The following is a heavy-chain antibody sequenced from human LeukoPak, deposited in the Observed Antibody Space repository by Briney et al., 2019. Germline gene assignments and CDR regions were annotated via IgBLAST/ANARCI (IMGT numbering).Heavy chain of an antibody. D-gene: IGHD3-3*01. Sequence: SGTLSRTCTVSGDAISSYYWSWIRQPPGKGLEWIGYISASGSTKHNPSLGSRISISLDTSKNQVSLNLRSATAADTAPYYCARHKADFRVGGWFDPWGQGILVTVSS. J-gene: IGHJ5*02. CDR2: ISASGST. V-gene: IGHV4-4*09. CDR3: ARHKADFRVGGWFDP. CDR1: GDAISSYY.